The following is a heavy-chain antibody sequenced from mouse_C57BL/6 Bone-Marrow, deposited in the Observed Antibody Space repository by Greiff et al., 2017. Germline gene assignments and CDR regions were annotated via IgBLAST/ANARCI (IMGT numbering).Heavy chain of an antibody. V-gene: IGHV1-9*01. CDR3: ARFGILWLRPYYFDY. CDR2: ILPGSGST. J-gene: IGHJ2*01. Sequence: VQLQQSGAELMKPGASVKLSCKATGYTFTGYWIEWVKQRPGHGLEWIGEILPGSGSTNYNEKFKGKATFAADTSSNTAYMQLSSLTTEDSAIYYCARFGILWLRPYYFDYWGQGTTLTVSS. CDR1: GYTFTGYW. D-gene: IGHD2-2*01.